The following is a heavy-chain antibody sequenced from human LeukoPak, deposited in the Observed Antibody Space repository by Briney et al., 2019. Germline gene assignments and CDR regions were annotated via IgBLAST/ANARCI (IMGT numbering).Heavy chain of an antibody. V-gene: IGHV4-38-2*01. CDR1: GYSISSGYY. J-gene: IGHJ4*02. Sequence: PSETLSLTCAVSGYSISSGYYWGWIRQPPGKGLEWIGSIYHSGSTYYNPSLKSRVTISVDTSKNQFSLKLASVTAADTAVYYCARIVVVIMGLDYWGQGTLVTVSS. CDR2: IYHSGST. CDR3: ARIVVVIMGLDY. D-gene: IGHD3-22*01.